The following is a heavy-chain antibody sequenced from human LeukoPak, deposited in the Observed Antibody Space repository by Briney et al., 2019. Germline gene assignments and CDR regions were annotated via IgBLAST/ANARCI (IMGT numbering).Heavy chain of an antibody. CDR1: GGTFSSYA. CDR2: IIPIFGTA. Sequence: SVKVSCKASGGTFSSYAISWVRQAPGQGLEWMGGIIPIFGTANYAQKFQGRVTITTDESTSTAYMELSSLRSEDTAVYYCLPSSPNWFDPWGQGTLVTVSS. D-gene: IGHD6-6*01. J-gene: IGHJ5*02. V-gene: IGHV1-69*05. CDR3: LPSSPNWFDP.